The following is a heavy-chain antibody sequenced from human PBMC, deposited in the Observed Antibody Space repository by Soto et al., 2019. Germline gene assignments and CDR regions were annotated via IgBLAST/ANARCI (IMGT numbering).Heavy chain of an antibody. Sequence: SLRLSCEASGCTFSGFDMHWVRQPTGKGLEWVSTIGTAGDTYYAVSVKGRFTISRDNAKNSLSLQMNSLRAGDTAVYFCARGQEVGAHFFDSWGQGTQVTVSS. D-gene: IGHD2-15*01. J-gene: IGHJ4*02. CDR3: ARGQEVGAHFFDS. CDR2: IGTAGDT. V-gene: IGHV3-13*01. CDR1: GCTFSGFD.